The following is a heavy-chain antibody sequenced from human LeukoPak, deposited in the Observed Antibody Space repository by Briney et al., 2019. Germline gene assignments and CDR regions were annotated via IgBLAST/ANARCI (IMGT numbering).Heavy chain of an antibody. D-gene: IGHD3-22*01. CDR2: IYYSGST. CDR3: AREDYYDSSGYYSY. CDR1: GGSISSSSYY. V-gene: IGHV4-39*02. Sequence: SETLSLTCTVSGGSISSSSYYWGRIRQPPGKGLEWIGSIYYSGSTYYNPSLKSRVTISVDTSKNQFSLKLSSVTAADTAVYYCAREDYYDSSGYYSYWGQGTLVTVSS. J-gene: IGHJ4*02.